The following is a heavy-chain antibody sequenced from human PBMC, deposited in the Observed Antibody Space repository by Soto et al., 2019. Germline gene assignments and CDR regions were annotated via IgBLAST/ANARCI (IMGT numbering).Heavy chain of an antibody. D-gene: IGHD3-10*01. V-gene: IGHV3-23*01. CDR1: GFTFSSYS. Sequence: GGSLRLSCAASGFTFSSYSMSWVRQAPGKGLEWVSGFRTSGDGGTTYYADSVKGRFTISRDNSKNMLFLQMNSLRAEETAIYYCAKKVNSGPGSQYFDYWGQGTLVTSPQ. CDR3: AKKVNSGPGSQYFDY. J-gene: IGHJ4*02. CDR2: FRTSGDGGTT.